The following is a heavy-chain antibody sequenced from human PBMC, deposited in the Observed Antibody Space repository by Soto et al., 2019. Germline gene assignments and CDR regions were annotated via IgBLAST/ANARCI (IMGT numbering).Heavy chain of an antibody. CDR3: AREGGSGNFLDY. CDR1: GYTFTGYY. Sequence: ASVKVSCKASGYTFTGYYMHCVRQAPGQGLEWMGWINPNSGGTNYAQKFQGWVTMTRDTSISTAYMELSRLRSDDTAVYYCAREGGSGNFLDYWGQGTLVTVSS. V-gene: IGHV1-2*04. D-gene: IGHD3-10*01. J-gene: IGHJ4*02. CDR2: INPNSGGT.